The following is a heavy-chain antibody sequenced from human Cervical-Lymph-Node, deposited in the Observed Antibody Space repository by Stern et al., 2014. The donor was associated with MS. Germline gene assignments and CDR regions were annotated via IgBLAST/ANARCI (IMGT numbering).Heavy chain of an antibody. V-gene: IGHV1-69*06. CDR2: IIPIFGTT. D-gene: IGHD5-12*01. Sequence: VQLVESGAEVKKPGSSVKVSCKTSGDTFRNYAISWVRQAPGQGLEWMGGIIPIFGTTNYAQECQGRVTLTADTSTTTAYMELSNLRYGDTTVYFCARPWGIVATTGTHYYYYGMDVWGQGTTVTVAS. CDR1: GDTFRNYA. CDR3: ARPWGIVATTGTHYYYYGMDV. J-gene: IGHJ6*02.